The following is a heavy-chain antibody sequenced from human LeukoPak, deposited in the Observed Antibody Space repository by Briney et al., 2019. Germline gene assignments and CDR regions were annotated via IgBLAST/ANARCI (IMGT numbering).Heavy chain of an antibody. J-gene: IGHJ3*02. Sequence: GGSLRLSCAAAGFTFSTYWMHWVRQVPGKGLVWVSRINSDGRTTGYADSVKGRFTISRDNAKNTLYLQMNSLRVEDTAVYYCGSPRTFSGRNVLDMWGQGTMVTISS. CDR1: GFTFSTYW. CDR3: GSPRTFSGRNVLDM. V-gene: IGHV3-74*01. D-gene: IGHD3-10*02. CDR2: INSDGRTT.